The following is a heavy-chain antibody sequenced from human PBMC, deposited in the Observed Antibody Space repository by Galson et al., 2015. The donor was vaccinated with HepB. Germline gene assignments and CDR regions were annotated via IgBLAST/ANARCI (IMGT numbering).Heavy chain of an antibody. J-gene: IGHJ4*02. CDR1: AFSLTTSLMS. D-gene: IGHD4-17*01. Sequence: ALVKPTQTLTLTFTFSAFSLTTSLMSGSWSRQPPGKALEVLAPIDWYGKKYSKTALETRPTSFNGSSKRQVVLTMTNMEPVHTASYFCARDYGDYGIFYFDSWGQGALVTVSS. CDR2: IDWYGKK. V-gene: IGHV2-70*01. CDR3: ARDYGDYGIFYFDS.